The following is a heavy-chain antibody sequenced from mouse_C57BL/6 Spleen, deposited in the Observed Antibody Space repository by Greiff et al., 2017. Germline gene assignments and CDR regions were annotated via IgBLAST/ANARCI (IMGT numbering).Heavy chain of an antibody. Sequence: VQLQQPGAELVMPGASVKLSCKASGYTFTSYWMHWVKQRPGQGLEWIGEIDPSDSYTNYNQKFKGKSTLTVDKSSSTAYMQLSSLTSEDSAVYYCARSDGYYDFDVWGTGTTVTVSS. V-gene: IGHV1-69*01. CDR3: ARSDGYYDFDV. J-gene: IGHJ1*03. CDR1: GYTFTSYW. CDR2: IDPSDSYT. D-gene: IGHD2-3*01.